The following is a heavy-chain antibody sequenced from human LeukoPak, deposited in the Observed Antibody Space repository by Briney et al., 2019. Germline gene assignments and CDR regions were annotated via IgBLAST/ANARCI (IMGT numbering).Heavy chain of an antibody. V-gene: IGHV4-31*03. CDR3: ARGWGGSSWYIDY. CDR1: GGSISIGGYY. Sequence: SQTLSLTCTVSGGSISIGGYYWSWIRQHPGKGLEWIGYIYYSGSTYYNPSLKSRVTISVDTSKNQFSLKLSSVTAADTAVYYCARGWGGSSWYIDYWGQGTLVTVSS. CDR2: IYYSGST. D-gene: IGHD6-13*01. J-gene: IGHJ4*02.